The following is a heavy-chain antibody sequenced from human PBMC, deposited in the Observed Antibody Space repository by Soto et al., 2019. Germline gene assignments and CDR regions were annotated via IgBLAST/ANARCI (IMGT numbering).Heavy chain of an antibody. CDR3: ARDQDSSKYYYYGMDV. D-gene: IGHD6-13*01. V-gene: IGHV1-18*01. CDR2: IGAYNGNT. Sequence: GASVKVSCKASGYTFTSYGISWVRQAPGQGLEWMGWIGAYNGNTNYAQKLQGRVTMTTDTSTSTAYTELRSLRSDDTAVYYCARDQDSSKYYYYGMDVWGQGTTVTVSS. CDR1: GYTFTSYG. J-gene: IGHJ6*02.